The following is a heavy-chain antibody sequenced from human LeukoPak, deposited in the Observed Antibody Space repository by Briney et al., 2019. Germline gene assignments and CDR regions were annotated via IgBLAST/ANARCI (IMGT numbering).Heavy chain of an antibody. CDR1: GGSISRNNYN. D-gene: IGHD2-15*01. J-gene: IGHJ4*02. V-gene: IGHV4-39*07. CDR2: MYYSDGGST. Sequence: SETLSLTCTVSGGSISRNNYNWGWIRQPPGKGLEWIGSMYYSDGGSTYYNPSLRSRVAISEDTSKKQFSLKLNSVTAADTAVYYCARVEVDGASYYFDDWGQGILVTVSS. CDR3: ARVEVDGASYYFDD.